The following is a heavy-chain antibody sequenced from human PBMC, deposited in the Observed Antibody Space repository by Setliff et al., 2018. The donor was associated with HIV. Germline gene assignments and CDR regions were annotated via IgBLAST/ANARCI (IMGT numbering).Heavy chain of an antibody. Sequence: SETLSLTCAVSGASISSGNWWTWVRQPPGKGLDWIGEIFHAGSTNYNPSLQSRVRMSVDRSQNQISLNLTSVTAADTAVYYCASPIPDDSSGYFPWWYFDLWGRGTLVTVSS. D-gene: IGHD3-22*01. J-gene: IGHJ2*01. V-gene: IGHV4-4*02. CDR3: ASPIPDDSSGYFPWWYFDL. CDR1: GASISSGNW. CDR2: IFHAGST.